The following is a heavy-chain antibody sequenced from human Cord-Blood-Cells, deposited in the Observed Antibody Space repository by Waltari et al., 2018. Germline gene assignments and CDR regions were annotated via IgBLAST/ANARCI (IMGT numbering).Heavy chain of an antibody. CDR3: ARVGANYYDSSGYAFDI. CDR2: IYHSGVT. V-gene: IGHV4-38-2*01. CDR1: GYSISSGYY. J-gene: IGHJ3*02. D-gene: IGHD3-22*01. Sequence: QVQLQESGPGLVKPSETLSLTCAVSGYSISSGYYWGWIRQPPGKGLEWIGSIYHSGVTYYNPSLKSRVTISVDTSKNQFSLKLSSVTAADTAVYYCARVGANYYDSSGYAFDIWGQGTMVTVSS.